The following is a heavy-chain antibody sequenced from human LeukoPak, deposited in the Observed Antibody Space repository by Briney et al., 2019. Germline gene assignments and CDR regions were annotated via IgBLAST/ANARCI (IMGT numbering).Heavy chain of an antibody. V-gene: IGHV1-46*01. D-gene: IGHD2-21*02. Sequence: GASVKVSCKASGYTFTSYYMHWVRQAPGQGLEWMGIINPSGGSTSYAQKFQGRVTMTRDTSTSTVYMELSSLRSEDTAVYYCARDNCGGDCLIPHDAFDIWGQGTMVTVSS. CDR3: ARDNCGGDCLIPHDAFDI. CDR2: INPSGGST. J-gene: IGHJ3*02. CDR1: GYTFTSYY.